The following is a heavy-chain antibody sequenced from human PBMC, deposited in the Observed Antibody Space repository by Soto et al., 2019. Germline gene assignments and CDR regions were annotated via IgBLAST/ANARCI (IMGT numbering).Heavy chain of an antibody. CDR3: ARSDGRY. CDR2: IYYSGST. J-gene: IGHJ4*02. V-gene: IGHV4-59*01. Sequence: PSETLSLTCPVSAVSISSYFWSWIRQPPGKGLEWIGYIYYSGSTNYNPSLKSRVTISVDTSKNQFSLKLSSVTAADTAVYYCARSDGRYWGQGTLVTVSS. CDR1: AVSISSYF.